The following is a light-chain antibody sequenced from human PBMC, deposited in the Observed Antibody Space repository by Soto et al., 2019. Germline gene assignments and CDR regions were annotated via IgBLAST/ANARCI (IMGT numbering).Light chain of an antibody. V-gene: IGLV6-57*04. Sequence: NFMLTQPHSVSESQGKTVTISCTRSSGSIASNYVQWYQQRPGSVPTIVIYEDNQRPSGVPDRFSGSIDSSSNSASLTISGLKTEDEADYYCQSYDSSNVVFGGGTKLTVL. CDR1: SGSIASNY. CDR2: EDN. J-gene: IGLJ2*01. CDR3: QSYDSSNVV.